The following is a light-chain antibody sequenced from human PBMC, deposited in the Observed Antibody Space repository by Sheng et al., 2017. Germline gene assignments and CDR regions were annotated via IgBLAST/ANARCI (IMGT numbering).Light chain of an antibody. CDR2: DVS. CDR3: TSYTSSLTYV. Sequence: QSALTQPPSASGSPGQSVTISCTGTSSDVGGYNSVSWYQQHPDKAPKFIIYDVSHRPSGVSTRFSGSRSGNTASLTISGLQAEDEADYYCTSYTSSLTYVFGTGTKVTVL. CDR1: SSDVGGYNS. J-gene: IGLJ1*01. V-gene: IGLV2-14*03.